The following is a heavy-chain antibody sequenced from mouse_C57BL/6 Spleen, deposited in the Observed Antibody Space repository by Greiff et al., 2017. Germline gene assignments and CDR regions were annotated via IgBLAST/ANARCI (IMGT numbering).Heavy chain of an antibody. V-gene: IGHV5-6*03. J-gene: IGHJ2*01. CDR1: GFTFSSYG. CDR2: ISRGGSYT. Sequence: DVMLVESGGGLVKPGGSLKLSCAASGFTFSSYGMSWVRQTPDKRLEWVATISRGGSYTYYPDSVKGRFTISRDNAKNTLYLQMSSLKSEDTAMYYCARQGDYDYLDYWGQGTTLTVSS. D-gene: IGHD2-4*01. CDR3: ARQGDYDYLDY.